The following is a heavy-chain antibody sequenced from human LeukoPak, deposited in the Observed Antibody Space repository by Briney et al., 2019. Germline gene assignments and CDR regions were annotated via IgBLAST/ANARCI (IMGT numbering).Heavy chain of an antibody. Sequence: SETLSLTCAVYGGSFSGYYWSWIRQPPGKWLEWIGEINHSGSTNYNPSLKSRVTISVDTSKNQFSLKLSSVTAADTAVYYCARIPYDYVWGSINYWGQGALVTVSS. CDR3: ARIPYDYVWGSINY. D-gene: IGHD3-16*01. CDR1: GGSFSGYY. CDR2: INHSGST. J-gene: IGHJ4*02. V-gene: IGHV4-34*01.